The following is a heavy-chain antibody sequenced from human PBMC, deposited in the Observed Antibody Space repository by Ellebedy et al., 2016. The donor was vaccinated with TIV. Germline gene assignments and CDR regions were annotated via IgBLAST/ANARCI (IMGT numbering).Heavy chain of an antibody. Sequence: ASVKVSXXASGYTFTSYYMHWVRQAPGQGLEWMGIINPSGGSTSYAQKFQGRVTMTRDTSISTAYMELSRLRSDDTAVYYCAREGLGIAAAGNSPPGYYWGQGTLVTVSS. J-gene: IGHJ4*02. V-gene: IGHV1-46*01. D-gene: IGHD6-13*01. CDR2: INPSGGST. CDR3: AREGLGIAAAGNSPPGYY. CDR1: GYTFTSYY.